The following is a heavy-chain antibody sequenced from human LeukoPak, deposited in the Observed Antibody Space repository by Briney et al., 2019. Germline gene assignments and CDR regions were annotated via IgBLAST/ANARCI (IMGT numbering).Heavy chain of an antibody. Sequence: SETLSLTCAVSGYSISSGYYWGWIRPPPGKGLEWIGSIYHSGSTYYNPSLKSRVTISVDTSKNQFSLKLSSVTAADTAVYYCARRVRGSSLGRYYYYYMDVWGKGTTVTVSS. CDR2: IYHSGST. D-gene: IGHD1-26*01. J-gene: IGHJ6*03. V-gene: IGHV4-38-2*01. CDR3: ARRVRGSSLGRYYYYYMDV. CDR1: GYSISSGYY.